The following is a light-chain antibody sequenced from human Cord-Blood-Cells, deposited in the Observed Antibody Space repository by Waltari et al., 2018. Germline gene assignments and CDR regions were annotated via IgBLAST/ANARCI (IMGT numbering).Light chain of an antibody. CDR1: QSVSSSY. J-gene: IGKJ1*01. CDR3: QQYGSSPPT. Sequence: EIVLTQSPGTLSLSPGERATLSCRASQSVSSSYLAWYQHKPGQAPRLLIYGASSRATGIPDRVSGSGYGTDFTLTISRLEPEDFAVYYCQQYGSSPPTFGQGTKVEIK. CDR2: GAS. V-gene: IGKV3-20*01.